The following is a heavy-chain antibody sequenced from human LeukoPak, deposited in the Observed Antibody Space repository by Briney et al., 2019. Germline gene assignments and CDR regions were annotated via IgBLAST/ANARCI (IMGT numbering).Heavy chain of an antibody. CDR2: ISAYNGNT. J-gene: IGHJ4*02. D-gene: IGHD2-2*01. CDR1: GYTFTSYG. V-gene: IGHV1-18*01. Sequence: ASVKVSCKASGYTFTSYGISWVRQAPGQGLEWMGWISAYNGNTNYAQKLQGRVTMTTDTSTSTAYMELRSLRSDDTAVYYCARYCSSTTCPANAGYYFDFWGQGTLVTVSS. CDR3: ARYCSSTTCPANAGYYFDF.